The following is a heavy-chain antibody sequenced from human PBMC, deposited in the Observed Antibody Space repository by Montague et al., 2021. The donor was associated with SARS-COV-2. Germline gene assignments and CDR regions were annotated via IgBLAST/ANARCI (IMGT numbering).Heavy chain of an antibody. D-gene: IGHD3-16*01. CDR1: GGSISTYY. CDR3: ARDSFEAPLFFDY. J-gene: IGHJ4*02. Sequence: SETLSLTCTVSGGSISTYYWNWIRQSPGKGLEWLGYFYYSLNTNXNPSLKGRLTISVDTSENQVSLSLRSVTAADTAVYYCARDSFEAPLFFDYWGQGILVTVSS. CDR2: FYYSLNT. V-gene: IGHV4-59*01.